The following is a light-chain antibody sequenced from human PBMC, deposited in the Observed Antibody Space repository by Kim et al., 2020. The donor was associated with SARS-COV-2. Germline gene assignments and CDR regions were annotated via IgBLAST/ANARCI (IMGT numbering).Light chain of an antibody. J-gene: IGKJ2*02. CDR1: ENMGPS. Sequence: GEGGTDTCRASENMGPSHAVSEQKPENAPAALIYWVSNLESGVPTRSSGSGSGRDFTLNISGVKPDDFATYYCKQYKNYYRTLGQENKLEI. CDR2: WVS. V-gene: IGKV1-5*03. CDR3: KQYKNYYRT.